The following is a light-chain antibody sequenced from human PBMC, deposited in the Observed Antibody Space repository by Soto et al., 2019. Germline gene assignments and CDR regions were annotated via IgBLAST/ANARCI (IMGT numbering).Light chain of an antibody. V-gene: IGKV1-12*01. CDR2: AAS. Sequence: DIQMTQSPSSVSASVGDRVSITCRASQGINNWLAWYQQKPGKAPQLLIYAASSLQSGVPSRFSGSGSGTDFTLTISSLQPEDFATYSCQQGNDFPLTFGGGTKVDIK. CDR3: QQGNDFPLT. CDR1: QGINNW. J-gene: IGKJ4*01.